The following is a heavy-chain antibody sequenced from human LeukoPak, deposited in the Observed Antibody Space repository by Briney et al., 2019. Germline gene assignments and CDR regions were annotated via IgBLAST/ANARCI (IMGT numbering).Heavy chain of an antibody. J-gene: IGHJ6*02. CDR2: ISYDGTDK. CDR3: AKEGALYYYYGMDV. D-gene: IGHD1-26*01. Sequence: PGGSLRLSCAASGFTFSSYVFHWVRQAPGTGLEWVALISYDGTDKYYADSVKGRFTISRDNSKNTLYLQMNSLRAEDTAVYYCAKEGALYYYYGMDVWGQGTTVTVSS. CDR1: GFTFSSYV. V-gene: IGHV3-30-3*01.